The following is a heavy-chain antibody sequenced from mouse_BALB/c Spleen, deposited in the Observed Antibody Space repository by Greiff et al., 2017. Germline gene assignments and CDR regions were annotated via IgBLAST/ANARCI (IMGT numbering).Heavy chain of an antibody. Sequence: EVQLQESGTVLARPGASVKMSCKASGYTFTSYWMHWVKQRPEQGLEWIGRIDPANGNTKYDPKFQGKATITADTSSNTAYLQLSSLTSEDTAVYYCAREYGNSFAYWGQGTLVTVSA. J-gene: IGHJ3*01. CDR2: IDPANGNT. CDR3: AREYGNSFAY. D-gene: IGHD2-10*02. V-gene: IGHV14-1*02. CDR1: GYTFTSYW.